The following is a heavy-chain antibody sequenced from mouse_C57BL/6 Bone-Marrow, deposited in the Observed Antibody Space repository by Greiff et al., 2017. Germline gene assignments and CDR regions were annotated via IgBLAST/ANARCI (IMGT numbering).Heavy chain of an antibody. Sequence: QVQLQQSGAELARPGASVKLSCKASGYTFTSYGISWVKQRPGQGLEWIGEIYPRSGNTYYNEKFKGKATLTADKSSSTAYMELRSLTSEDSAVYFCARERSSGYLAYWGQGTLVTVSA. D-gene: IGHD3-2*02. CDR3: ARERSSGYLAY. CDR1: GYTFTSYG. CDR2: IYPRSGNT. J-gene: IGHJ3*01. V-gene: IGHV1-81*01.